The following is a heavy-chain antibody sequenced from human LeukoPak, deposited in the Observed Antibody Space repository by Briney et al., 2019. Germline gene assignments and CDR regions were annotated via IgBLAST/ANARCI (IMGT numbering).Heavy chain of an antibody. CDR2: INPSGGST. CDR3: ARATEQQLAYFDY. D-gene: IGHD6-13*01. Sequence: ASVKVSCKASGYTFTSYYMHWVRRAPGQGLEWMGIINPSGGSTSYAQKFQGRVTMTRDMSTSTVYMELSSLRSEDTAVYYCARATEQQLAYFDYWGQGTLVTVSS. J-gene: IGHJ4*02. V-gene: IGHV1-46*01. CDR1: GYTFTSYY.